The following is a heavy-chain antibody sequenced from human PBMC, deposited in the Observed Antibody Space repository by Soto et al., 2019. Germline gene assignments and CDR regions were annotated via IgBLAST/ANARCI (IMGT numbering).Heavy chain of an antibody. CDR1: GDSISGGGFS. Sequence: PSETLSLTCTVSGDSISGGGFSWTWIRQPPGKGLEWIGYIYHTGNTSYNPSLESRVSMSVDTSKNQFSLQLTSVTVADTAVYYCVREATIAAWFDPWGQGTLVTVSS. V-gene: IGHV4-30-2*01. D-gene: IGHD2-21*01. CDR3: VREATIAAWFDP. CDR2: IYHTGNT. J-gene: IGHJ5*02.